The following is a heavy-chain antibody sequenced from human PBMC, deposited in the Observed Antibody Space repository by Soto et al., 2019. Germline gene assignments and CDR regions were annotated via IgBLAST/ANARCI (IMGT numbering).Heavy chain of an antibody. V-gene: IGHV3-30*18. J-gene: IGHJ4*02. CDR2: VSYDGRNK. CDR3: AKDMLVGFGSGSYYPPLDY. D-gene: IGHD3-10*01. CDR1: GFTFSSYG. Sequence: QVQLVESGGGVVQPGRSLRLSCAASGFTFSSYGMNWVRQAPGKGMELVEVVSYDGRNKSHAESVKDRFTISRDNSKNTRYLQMNSLRAEDTAVYYCAKDMLVGFGSGSYYPPLDYWGQGPLVTVSS.